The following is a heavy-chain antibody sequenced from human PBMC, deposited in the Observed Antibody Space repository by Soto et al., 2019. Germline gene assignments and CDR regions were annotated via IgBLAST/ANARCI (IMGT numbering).Heavy chain of an antibody. CDR2: INPSGGST. V-gene: IGHV1-46*01. Sequence: QVQLVQSGAEVKKPGASVKVSCKASGYTFTDYYIHWVRQAPGQGLEWMGMINPSGGSTDYAQKCRGRVTMTRDTSTGTVYMELSSLRSEDTAVYYCARPHFPGCINAVCYPFDYWGQGTLVTVSS. D-gene: IGHD2-8*01. J-gene: IGHJ4*02. CDR3: ARPHFPGCINAVCYPFDY. CDR1: GYTFTDYY.